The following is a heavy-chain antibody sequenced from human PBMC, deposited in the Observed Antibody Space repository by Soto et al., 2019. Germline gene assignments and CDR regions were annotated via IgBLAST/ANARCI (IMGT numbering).Heavy chain of an antibody. J-gene: IGHJ6*03. V-gene: IGHV3-48*01. CDR1: GFILSDCA. CDR2: ISNSSSVI. CDR3: ARDLSWGSNWYYYMDV. D-gene: IGHD7-27*01. Sequence: EVQLVESGGGLVQPGGSLSLSCATSGFILSDCAMNWVRQAPGKGLEWVSYISNSSSVIDYADSVKGRFTVSRDNARNSLYLQMNSLRAEDTAVYYCARDLSWGSNWYYYMDVWGKGTTVTVSS.